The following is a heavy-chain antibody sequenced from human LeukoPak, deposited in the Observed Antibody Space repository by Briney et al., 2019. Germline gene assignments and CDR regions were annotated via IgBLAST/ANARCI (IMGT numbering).Heavy chain of an antibody. J-gene: IGHJ6*02. CDR3: ARDLVYSNYGVDV. D-gene: IGHD4-11*01. Sequence: GASVRVSCKASGYTFTGYYMHWVRQAPGQGLEWMGWINPNSGGTNYAQKFQGRVTMTRDTSISTAYMELSRLRSDDTAVYYCARDLVYSNYGVDVWGQGTTVTVSS. CDR1: GYTFTGYY. V-gene: IGHV1-2*02. CDR2: INPNSGGT.